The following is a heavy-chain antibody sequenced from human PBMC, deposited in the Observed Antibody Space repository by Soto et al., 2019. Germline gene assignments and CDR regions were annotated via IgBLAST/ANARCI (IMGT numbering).Heavy chain of an antibody. CDR1: GGTFSSYA. V-gene: IGHV1-69*01. CDR2: IIPIFGTA. J-gene: IGHJ5*02. CDR3: AREGIAVAVWGPNWFDP. D-gene: IGHD6-19*01. Sequence: QVQLVQSGAEVKKPGSSVKVSCKASGGTFSSYAISWVRQAPGHGLEWMGGIIPIFGTANYAQKFQGRVTITADESTSTAYMELSSLRSEDTAVYYCAREGIAVAVWGPNWFDPWGQGTLVTVSS.